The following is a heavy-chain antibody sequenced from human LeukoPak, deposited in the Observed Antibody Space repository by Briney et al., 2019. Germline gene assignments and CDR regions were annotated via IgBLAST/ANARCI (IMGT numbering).Heavy chain of an antibody. Sequence: GGSLRLSCAASGFTFSSYAMSWVRQAPGKGLEWVSAISGSGGSTYYADSVKGRFTISRDNSKNTLYLQMNSLRAEDTAVYYCAKIPFTMVRGVMFYDYWGQGTLVTVSS. CDR2: ISGSGGST. CDR3: AKIPFTMVRGVMFYDY. CDR1: GFTFSSYA. V-gene: IGHV3-23*01. D-gene: IGHD3-10*01. J-gene: IGHJ4*02.